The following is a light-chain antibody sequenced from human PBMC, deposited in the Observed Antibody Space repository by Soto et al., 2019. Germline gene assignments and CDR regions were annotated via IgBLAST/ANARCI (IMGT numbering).Light chain of an antibody. CDR1: SSDVGGYNY. J-gene: IGLJ1*01. V-gene: IGLV2-14*01. CDR3: GSYTSSSTLGV. Sequence: QSVLTQPASVSGSPGQSITISCTGTSSDVGGYNYVSRYQQHPGKAPKLMIYEVSNRPSGVSNRFSGSKSGNTASLTISGLQAEDEADYYCGSYTSSSTLGVFGTGTKVTVL. CDR2: EVS.